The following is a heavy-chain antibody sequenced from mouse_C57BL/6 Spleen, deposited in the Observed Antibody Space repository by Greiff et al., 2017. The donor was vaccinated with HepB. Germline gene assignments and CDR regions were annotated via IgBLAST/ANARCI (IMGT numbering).Heavy chain of an antibody. D-gene: IGHD1-1*01. CDR1: GFTFSDYY. J-gene: IGHJ2*01. V-gene: IGHV5-16*01. CDR2: INYDGSST. CDR3: AREGDYSHYFDY. Sequence: EVMLVESEGGLVQPGSSMKLSCTASGFTFSDYYMAWVRQVPEKGLEWVANINYDGSSTYYLDSLKSRFIISRDNAKNILYLQMSSLKSEDTATYYCAREGDYSHYFDYWGQGTTLTVSS.